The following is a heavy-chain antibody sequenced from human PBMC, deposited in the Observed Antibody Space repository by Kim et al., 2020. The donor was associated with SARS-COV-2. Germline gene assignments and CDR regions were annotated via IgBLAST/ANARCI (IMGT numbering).Heavy chain of an antibody. J-gene: IGHJ3*02. Sequence: SETLSLTCAVYGGSFSGYYWSWIRQPPGKGLEWIGEINHSGSTNYNPSLKSRVTISVDTSKNQFSLKLSSVTAADTAVYYCARGRAYSSSWYWVNDAFD. V-gene: IGHV4-34*01. CDR1: GGSFSGYY. D-gene: IGHD6-13*01. CDR3: ARGRAYSSSWYWVNDAFD. CDR2: INHSGST.